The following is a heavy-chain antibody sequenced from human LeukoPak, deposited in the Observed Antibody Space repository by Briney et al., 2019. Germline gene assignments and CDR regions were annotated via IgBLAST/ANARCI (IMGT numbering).Heavy chain of an antibody. CDR1: GGTFSSCA. Sequence: SVKVSCKASGGTFSSCAIIWVGQAPGQGLEWMGGIIPIFGTANYAQKFQGRVTITTDESTSTAYMELSSLRSEDTAVYYCARGTIGIVEATKSYYYYMDVWGKGTTVTVSS. J-gene: IGHJ6*03. D-gene: IGHD1-26*01. CDR3: ARGTIGIVEATKSYYYYMDV. V-gene: IGHV1-69*05. CDR2: IIPIFGTA.